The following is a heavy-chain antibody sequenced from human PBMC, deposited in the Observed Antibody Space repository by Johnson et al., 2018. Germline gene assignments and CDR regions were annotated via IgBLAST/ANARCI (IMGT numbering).Heavy chain of an antibody. CDR3: ARPKNYGDYSEYFQH. CDR1: GFTFSSYG. Sequence: QVQLVESGGGVVQPGRSLRLSCAASGFTFSSYGMHWVRQAPGKGLEWVAVISYDGSHKYYADSVKGRFTISRDNSKNTLYLQMNSLRAEDTAVYYCARPKNYGDYSEYFQHWGQGTLVTVSS. V-gene: IGHV3-30*03. J-gene: IGHJ1*01. D-gene: IGHD4-17*01. CDR2: ISYDGSHK.